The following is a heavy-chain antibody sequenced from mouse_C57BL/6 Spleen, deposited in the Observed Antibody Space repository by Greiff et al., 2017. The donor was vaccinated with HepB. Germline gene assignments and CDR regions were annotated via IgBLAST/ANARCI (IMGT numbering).Heavy chain of an antibody. Sequence: QVQLQQPGAELVMPGASVKLSCKASGYTFTSYWMHWVKQRPGQGLEWIGEIDPSDSYTNYNQKFKGKSTLTVDKSSSTAYMQLSSLTSEDSAVYDCASQGTYGISWFAYWGQGTLVTVSA. CDR1: GYTFTSYW. V-gene: IGHV1-69*01. D-gene: IGHD2-1*01. CDR3: ASQGTYGISWFAY. CDR2: IDPSDSYT. J-gene: IGHJ3*01.